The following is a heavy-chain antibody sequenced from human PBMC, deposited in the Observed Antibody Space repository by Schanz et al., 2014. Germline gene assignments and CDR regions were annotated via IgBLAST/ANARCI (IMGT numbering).Heavy chain of an antibody. Sequence: QVQLVQSGGEVKTPGASVKVSCKASGYTFTRSGISWVRQAPGQGLEWMGWIGGFDGNTNFAQKFQGRVTITADKSTSTAYMELSSLRSEDTAIYYCARGNTIFGVVILGWLDPWGQGTLVTVSS. CDR2: IGGFDGNT. CDR3: ARGNTIFGVVILGWLDP. D-gene: IGHD3-3*01. J-gene: IGHJ5*02. V-gene: IGHV1-18*01. CDR1: GYTFTRSG.